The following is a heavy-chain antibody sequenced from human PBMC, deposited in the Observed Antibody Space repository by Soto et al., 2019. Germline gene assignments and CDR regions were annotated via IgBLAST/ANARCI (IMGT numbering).Heavy chain of an antibody. CDR2: IYHSGST. CDR1: GGSISSSNW. J-gene: IGHJ5*02. Sequence: SETLSLTCAVSGGSISSSNWWSWVRQPPGKGLEWIGEIYHSGSTNYNPSLKSRVTISVDKSKNQFSLKLSSVTAADTAVYYCGPVIPARPGYTGSAPWGQGTLVTVSS. CDR3: GPVIPARPGYTGSAP. D-gene: IGHD6-6*01. V-gene: IGHV4-4*02.